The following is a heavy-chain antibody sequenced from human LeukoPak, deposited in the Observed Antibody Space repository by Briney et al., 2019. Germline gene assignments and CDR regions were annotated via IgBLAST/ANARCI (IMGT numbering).Heavy chain of an antibody. CDR2: INHSGST. CDR1: GGSFSGYY. J-gene: IGHJ3*02. D-gene: IGHD6-13*01. CDR3: AGSRRAAAATNI. Sequence: SETLSLTCAVYGGSFSGYYWSWIRQPPGKGLEWIGEINHSGSTNYNPSLKSRVTISVDTSKSQFSLKLRSVTAADTAVYYCAGSRRAAAATNIWGQGTMVTVSS. V-gene: IGHV4-34*01.